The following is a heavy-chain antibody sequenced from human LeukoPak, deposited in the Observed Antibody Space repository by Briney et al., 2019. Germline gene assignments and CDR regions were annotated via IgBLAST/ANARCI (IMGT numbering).Heavy chain of an antibody. CDR2: INHSGST. CDR3: ARVVGDLRRLDY. J-gene: IGHJ4*02. D-gene: IGHD3-16*01. CDR1: GGSFSGYY. V-gene: IGHV4-34*01. Sequence: SETLSLTCAVYGGSFSGYYWSWIRQPPGKGLEWIGEINHSGSTNYNPSLKSRVTIPVDTSKNQFSLKLSSVTAADTAVYYCARVVGDLRRLDYWGQGTLVTVSS.